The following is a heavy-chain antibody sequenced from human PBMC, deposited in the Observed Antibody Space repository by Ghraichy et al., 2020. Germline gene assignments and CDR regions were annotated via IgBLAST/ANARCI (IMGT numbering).Heavy chain of an antibody. CDR2: ISGSGGSK. CDR1: GFTFSSYA. Sequence: GESLNISCAASGFTFSSYAMSWVRQAPGKGLEWVSAISGSGGSKYYADSVKGRFTISRDNSKNTLYLQMNSLRAEDTAVYYCASVGGYYPRSSYFDYWGQGTLVTVSS. CDR3: ASVGGYYPRSSYFDY. J-gene: IGHJ4*02. D-gene: IGHD3-22*01. V-gene: IGHV3-23*01.